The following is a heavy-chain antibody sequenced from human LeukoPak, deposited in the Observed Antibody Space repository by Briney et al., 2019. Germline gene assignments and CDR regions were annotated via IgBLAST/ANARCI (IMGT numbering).Heavy chain of an antibody. D-gene: IGHD6-13*01. CDR3: ARGLAAAINY. CDR1: GFTFSSYS. J-gene: IGHJ4*02. Sequence: GGSLRLSCAASGFTFSSYSMNWVRQAPGEGLEWVSSISSSSTYIYYADSVKGRFTISRDNAKNSLFLQMNSLRVEDTAVYYCARGLAAAINYWGQGTLVTVSS. CDR2: ISSSSTYI. V-gene: IGHV3-21*01.